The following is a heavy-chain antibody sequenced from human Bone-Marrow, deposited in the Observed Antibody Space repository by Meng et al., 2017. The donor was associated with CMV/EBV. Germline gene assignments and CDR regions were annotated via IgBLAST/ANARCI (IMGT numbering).Heavy chain of an antibody. CDR2: IRYDGSNK. Sequence: GESLKISCAASGFTFSDYYMSWIRQAPGKGLEWVAFIRYDGSNKYYADSVKGQFTISRDNSKNTLYLQMNSLRAEDTAVYYCAILGHLNYYDSSGYYPSEGYYFDYWGQGTLVTVSS. D-gene: IGHD3-22*01. J-gene: IGHJ4*02. CDR1: GFTFSDYY. CDR3: AILGHLNYYDSSGYYPSEGYYFDY. V-gene: IGHV3-30*02.